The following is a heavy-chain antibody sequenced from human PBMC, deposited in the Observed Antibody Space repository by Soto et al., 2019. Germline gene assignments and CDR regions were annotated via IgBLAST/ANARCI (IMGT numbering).Heavy chain of an antibody. V-gene: IGHV4-59*08. CDR3: TRHRDTYGSGDFDY. CDR2: IYYTGST. J-gene: IGHJ4*02. CDR1: GGSISGSY. Sequence: SETLSLTCTVSGGSISGSYWSWIRQPPWKGLEWIGYIYYTGSTNYNPSLKSRVTISVDTSKNQFSLKLSSVTAADTAVYYCTRHRDTYGSGDFDYWGQGARVTVS. D-gene: IGHD3-10*01.